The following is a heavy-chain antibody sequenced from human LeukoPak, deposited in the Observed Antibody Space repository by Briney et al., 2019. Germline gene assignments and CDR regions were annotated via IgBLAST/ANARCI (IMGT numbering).Heavy chain of an antibody. CDR2: ISGSGGST. D-gene: IGHD3-22*01. J-gene: IGHJ4*02. Sequence: PGGSLRLSCAASGFTFSSYAMGWVRQAPGKGLEWVSAISGSGGSTYYADSVKGRFTISRDNSKNTLYLQMNSPRAEDTAVYYCAKDAVSTSSGYYSSDYFDYWGQGTLVTVSS. CDR1: GFTFSSYA. CDR3: AKDAVSTSSGYYSSDYFDY. V-gene: IGHV3-23*01.